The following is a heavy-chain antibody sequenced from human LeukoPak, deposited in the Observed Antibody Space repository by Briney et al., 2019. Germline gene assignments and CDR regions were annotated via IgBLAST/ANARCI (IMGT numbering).Heavy chain of an antibody. J-gene: IGHJ4*02. CDR3: ANEGPYSSGYYYFDY. Sequence: GGSLRLSCAASGFTFRSYAMSRVRQAPGKGLEWVSVVTSGGSTYYGDSVKGRFTISRDNSKNTLYLQMNSLRAEDTAVYYCANEGPYSSGYYYFDYGGQGTLVTVSS. V-gene: IGHV3-23*01. D-gene: IGHD3-22*01. CDR1: GFTFRSYA. CDR2: VTSGGST.